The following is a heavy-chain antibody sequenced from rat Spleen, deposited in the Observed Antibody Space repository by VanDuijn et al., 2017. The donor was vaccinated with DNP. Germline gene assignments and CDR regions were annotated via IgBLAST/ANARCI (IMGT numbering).Heavy chain of an antibody. CDR1: GFNFNDYW. CDR3: TTRGDGNDNWFAY. D-gene: IGHD1-11*01. CDR2: INKDSSII. J-gene: IGHJ3*01. V-gene: IGHV4-2*01. Sequence: EVKLVESGGGRVQPGRSLKLSCAASGFNFNDYWMGWVRQAPGKGLEWIGEINKDSSIINYTPSLKDKFTISRDNAQNTLYLQMSKLGSEDTAIYYCTTRGDGNDNWFAYWGQGTLVTVSS.